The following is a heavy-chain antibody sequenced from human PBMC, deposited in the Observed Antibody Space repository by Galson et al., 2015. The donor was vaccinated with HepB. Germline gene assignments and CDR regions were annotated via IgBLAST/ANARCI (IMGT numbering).Heavy chain of an antibody. CDR1: GYTFTSYG. D-gene: IGHD2-2*02. V-gene: IGHV1-18*01. J-gene: IGHJ3*02. Sequence: SVKVSCKASGYTFTSYGISWVRQAPGQGLEWMGWISAYNGNTNYAQKLQGRVTMTTDTSTSTAYMELRSLRSDDTAVYYCARDPNIVVVPAAIPKDDAFDIWGQRTMVTVSS. CDR3: ARDPNIVVVPAAIPKDDAFDI. CDR2: ISAYNGNT.